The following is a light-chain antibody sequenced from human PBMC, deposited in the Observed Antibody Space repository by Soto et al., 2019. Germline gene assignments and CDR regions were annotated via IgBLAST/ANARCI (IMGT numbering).Light chain of an antibody. J-gene: IGKJ3*01. CDR1: QDISSR. CDR2: AAS. CDR3: QQANSFPLT. V-gene: IGKV1-12*01. Sequence: DIQMTQSPSSVSASIGDRVTITCRASQDISSRLAWYQQRPGKAPQLLLYAASSLQSGVPSRFSDSGSVTDFTLTISSLQPEDFATYYCQQANSFPLTFGPGTKVDIK.